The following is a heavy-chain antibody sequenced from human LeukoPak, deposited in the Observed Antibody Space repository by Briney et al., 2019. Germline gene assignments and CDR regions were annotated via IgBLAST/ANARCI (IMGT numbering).Heavy chain of an antibody. V-gene: IGHV4-59*01. CDR3: ARGPWPYSSSGLDY. Sequence: SSETLSLTCTVSDDSISDYYRGWIRQPPGKGLEWIGYFYNSGRSTYNPSLKSRVTISADTSKNQFSLKLSSVTAADTAVYYCARGPWPYSSSGLDYWGQGTLVTVSS. CDR2: FYNSGRS. D-gene: IGHD6-6*01. CDR1: DDSISDYY. J-gene: IGHJ4*02.